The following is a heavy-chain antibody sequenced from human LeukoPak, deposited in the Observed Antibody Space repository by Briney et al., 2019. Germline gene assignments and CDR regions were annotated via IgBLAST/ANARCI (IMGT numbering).Heavy chain of an antibody. CDR2: ITTNSGNP. Sequence: ASVKVSCKASGYTFTTYGINWVRQAPGQGLEWVGWITTNSGNPTYAQGFTGRLVLSLDTSVRTTYLQISSLKAEDTAIYYCARGRGYCSDSSCYFDYWGQGTLVTVSS. J-gene: IGHJ4*02. CDR1: GYTFTTYG. D-gene: IGHD2-15*01. CDR3: ARGRGYCSDSSCYFDY. V-gene: IGHV7-4-1*02.